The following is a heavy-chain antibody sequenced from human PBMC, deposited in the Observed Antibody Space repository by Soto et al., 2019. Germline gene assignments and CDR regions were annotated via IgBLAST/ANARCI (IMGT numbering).Heavy chain of an antibody. D-gene: IGHD5-18*01. J-gene: IGHJ4*02. V-gene: IGHV5-51*01. CDR1: GYSFTSYC. Sequence: GKSLKISCKRSGYSFTSYCIGWVRQMPGKGLEWMGFIYPGDSDTRYRPSFQGQVTISADKSISTAYLQWSSLKASDTAMYYCARHGYSYGDYWGQGTLVTVS. CDR2: IYPGDSDT. CDR3: ARHGYSYGDY.